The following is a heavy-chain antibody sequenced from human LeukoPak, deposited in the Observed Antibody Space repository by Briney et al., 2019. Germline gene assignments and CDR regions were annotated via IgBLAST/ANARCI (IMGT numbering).Heavy chain of an antibody. Sequence: ASVKVSCKASGYTFTGYYMHWVRQAPGQGLEWMGWINPNSGGTNYAQKFQGRVTMTRDTSISTAYMELSRLRSDDTAVYYCARAYYYDSSGYFNCWGQGTLVTVSS. CDR2: INPNSGGT. V-gene: IGHV1-2*02. CDR3: ARAYYYDSSGYFNC. CDR1: GYTFTGYY. J-gene: IGHJ4*02. D-gene: IGHD3-22*01.